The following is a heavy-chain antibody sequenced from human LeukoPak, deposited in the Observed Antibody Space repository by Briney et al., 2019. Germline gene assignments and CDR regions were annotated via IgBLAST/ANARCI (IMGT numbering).Heavy chain of an antibody. V-gene: IGHV3-23*01. D-gene: IGHD2-2*01. CDR2: ISGNGAYI. CDR3: AKDPRFSYCSSTSCAYAFDI. J-gene: IGHJ3*02. Sequence: GGSLRLSCTASGLTFSSYAMSWVRQAPGKGLEWVSGISGNGAYIYYADSVKGRFTISRDNSKNTLYLQMNSLRAEDTAVYYCAKDPRFSYCSSTSCAYAFDIWGQGTMVTVSS. CDR1: GLTFSSYA.